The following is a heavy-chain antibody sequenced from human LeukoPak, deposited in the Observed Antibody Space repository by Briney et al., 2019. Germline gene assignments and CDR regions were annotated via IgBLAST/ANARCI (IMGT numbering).Heavy chain of an antibody. CDR2: ISSSSSYI. J-gene: IGHJ4*02. CDR3: ARAYSNCVPDY. V-gene: IGHV3-21*01. D-gene: IGHD4-11*01. Sequence: AGGSLRLPCAASGFTFSSYSMNWVRQAPGKGLEWVSSISSSSSYIYYADSVKGRFTISRDNAKNSLYLQMNSLRAEDTAVYYCARAYSNCVPDYWGQGTLVAVSS. CDR1: GFTFSSYS.